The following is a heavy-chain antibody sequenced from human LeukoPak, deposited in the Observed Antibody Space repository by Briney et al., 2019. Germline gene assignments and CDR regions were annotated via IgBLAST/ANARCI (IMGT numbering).Heavy chain of an antibody. V-gene: IGHV3-49*03. D-gene: IGHD6-13*01. CDR1: GFTFGDYA. Sequence: RPRGSLKLSCTASGFTFGDYAMSWFRQAPGKGLEWVGFIRSKAYGGTTEYAASVKGRFTISRDDSKSIAYLQMNSLKTEDTAVYYCTRFEAAAGTCNYWGQGTLVTVSS. J-gene: IGHJ4*02. CDR2: IRSKAYGGTT. CDR3: TRFEAAAGTCNY.